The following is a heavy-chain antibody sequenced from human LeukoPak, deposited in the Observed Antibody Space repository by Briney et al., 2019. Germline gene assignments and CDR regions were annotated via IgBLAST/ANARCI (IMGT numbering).Heavy chain of an antibody. CDR1: GFTFSSYS. CDR3: ARDQDGYYDSSGYYSPFDY. V-gene: IGHV3-48*01. Sequence: GESLRLSCAASGFTFSSYSMNWVRQAPGKGLEWVSYISSSSSTIYYADSVKGRFTISRDNAKNSLYLQMNSLRAEDTAVYYCARDQDGYYDSSGYYSPFDYWGQGTLVTVSS. J-gene: IGHJ4*02. CDR2: ISSSSSTI. D-gene: IGHD3-22*01.